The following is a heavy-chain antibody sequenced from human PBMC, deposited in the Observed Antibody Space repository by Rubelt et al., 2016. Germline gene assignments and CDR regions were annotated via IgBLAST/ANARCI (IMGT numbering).Heavy chain of an antibody. Sequence: QLQLQESGPGLVKPSETLSLTCTVSGGPISSSSFYWGWIRQTPGKGREWIGSIYYSWSTYYNPSLKRRGAVSVGTSKVQFCLKLGSVTGAGTAVYYWAGEDGSGVYGMDVWGQGTTVTVSS. CDR2: IYYSWST. V-gene: IGHV4-39*07. J-gene: IGHJ6*02. CDR1: GGPISSSSFY. CDR3: AGEDGSGVYGMDV. D-gene: IGHD3-10*01.